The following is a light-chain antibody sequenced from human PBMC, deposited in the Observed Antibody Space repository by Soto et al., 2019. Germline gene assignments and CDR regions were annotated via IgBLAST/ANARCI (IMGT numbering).Light chain of an antibody. CDR1: QSVSSW. J-gene: IGKJ1*01. CDR2: DAS. CDR3: QQYISFPKT. Sequence: AFVGDTVTITCRASQSVSSWLAWYQQKPGTAPNLLIYDASSLASGVPSRFSGSGSGTKFTLTIRSLQPDDFATYYCQQYISFPKTFGQGTKVDIK. V-gene: IGKV1-5*01.